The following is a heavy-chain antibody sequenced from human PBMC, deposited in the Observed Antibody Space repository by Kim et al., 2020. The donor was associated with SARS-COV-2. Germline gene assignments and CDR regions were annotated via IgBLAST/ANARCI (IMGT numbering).Heavy chain of an antibody. CDR1: GFTFSDYY. J-gene: IGHJ4*02. Sequence: GGSLRLSCAASGFTFSDYYMSWIRQAPGKGLEWVSYISSSSSYTNYADSVKGRFTISRDNAKNSLYLQMNSLRAEDTAVYYCARDRYYRDGYNYRWPRYFDYWGQGTLVTVSS. CDR2: ISSSSSYT. D-gene: IGHD5-12*01. V-gene: IGHV3-11*05. CDR3: ARDRYYRDGYNYRWPRYFDY.